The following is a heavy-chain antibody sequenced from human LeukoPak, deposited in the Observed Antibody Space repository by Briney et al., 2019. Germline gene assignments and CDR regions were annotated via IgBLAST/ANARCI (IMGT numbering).Heavy chain of an antibody. Sequence: PGGSLRLSCAASGFTFGSYAMSWVRQAPGKGLEWVSAISGSGGSTYYADSVKGRFTISRDNSKNTLYLQMNSLRAEDTAVYYCAKGGYSGYDPFDYWGQGTLVTVSP. D-gene: IGHD5-12*01. CDR3: AKGGYSGYDPFDY. CDR1: GFTFGSYA. CDR2: ISGSGGST. J-gene: IGHJ4*02. V-gene: IGHV3-23*01.